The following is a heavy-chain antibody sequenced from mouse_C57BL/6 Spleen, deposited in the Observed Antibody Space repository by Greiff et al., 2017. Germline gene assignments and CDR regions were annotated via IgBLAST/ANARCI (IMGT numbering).Heavy chain of an antibody. V-gene: IGHV10-1*01. CDR3: VRHNNYYPTLYAMDY. Sequence: EVKLMESGGGLVQPKGSLKLSCAASGFSFNTYAMNWVRQAPGKGLEWVARIRSKSNNYATYYAESVKDRFTISRDDSESMLYLQMNNLKTEDTAMYYCVRHNNYYPTLYAMDYWGQRTSVTVSS. D-gene: IGHD1-1*01. CDR2: IRSKSNNYAT. CDR1: GFSFNTYA. J-gene: IGHJ4*01.